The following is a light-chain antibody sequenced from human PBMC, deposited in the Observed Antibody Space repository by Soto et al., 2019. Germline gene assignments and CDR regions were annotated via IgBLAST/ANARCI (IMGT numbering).Light chain of an antibody. J-gene: IGKJ2*01. V-gene: IGKV3-20*01. CDR1: QIFGSSY. CDR3: QQYGSSPYT. CDR2: GAS. Sequence: EIVLTQSPGTLSLSPGERATLSCRASQIFGSSYLAWYQQKPGQAPRLLIYGASSRATGIPDRFSGSGSGTDFTLTISRLEPEDFAVYYCQQYGSSPYTFGQGTKVDI.